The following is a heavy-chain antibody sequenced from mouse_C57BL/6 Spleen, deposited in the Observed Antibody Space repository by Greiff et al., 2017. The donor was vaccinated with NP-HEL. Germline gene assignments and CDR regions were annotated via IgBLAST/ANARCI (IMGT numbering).Heavy chain of an antibody. CDR2: ISSGSSTI. CDR3: ARPRDYLYYFDY. V-gene: IGHV5-17*01. Sequence: EVKVVESGGGLVKPGGSLKLSCAASGFTFSDYGMHWVRQAPEKGLEWVAYISSGSSTIYYADTVKGRFTISRDNAKNTLFLQMTSLRSEDTAMYYCARPRDYLYYFDYWGQGTTLTVSS. D-gene: IGHD2-4*01. CDR1: GFTFSDYG. J-gene: IGHJ2*01.